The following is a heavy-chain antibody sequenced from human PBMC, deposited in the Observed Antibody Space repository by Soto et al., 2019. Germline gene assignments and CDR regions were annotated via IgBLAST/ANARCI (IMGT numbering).Heavy chain of an antibody. CDR2: ISSSSSYI. Sequence: PGGSLRLSCAASGFTFSSYSMNWVRQAPGKGLEWVSSISSSSSYIYYADSVKGRFTISRDNAKNSLYLQMNSLRAEDTAVYYCARDFNWNDLLSAFDIWGQGTMVTVSS. V-gene: IGHV3-21*01. J-gene: IGHJ3*02. CDR3: ARDFNWNDLLSAFDI. D-gene: IGHD1-1*01. CDR1: GFTFSSYS.